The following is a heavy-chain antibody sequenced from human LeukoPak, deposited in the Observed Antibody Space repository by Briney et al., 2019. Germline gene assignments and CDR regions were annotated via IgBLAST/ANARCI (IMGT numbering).Heavy chain of an antibody. Sequence: PSETLSLSCTVSAGSVSSGAYYRSWIRQPPGKGLEWIGYIYYSGSTNYNRSLKSRVTFSKDTSKNQFSLKLSSVTAADTAVYYCARDRGDTGYDYWGQGTLVTVSS. CDR3: ARDRGDTGYDY. CDR1: AGSVSSGAYY. D-gene: IGHD3-9*01. CDR2: IYYSGST. J-gene: IGHJ4*02. V-gene: IGHV4-61*08.